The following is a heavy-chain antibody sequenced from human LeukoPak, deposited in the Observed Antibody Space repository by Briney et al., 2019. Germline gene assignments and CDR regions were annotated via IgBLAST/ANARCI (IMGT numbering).Heavy chain of an antibody. J-gene: IGHJ6*03. CDR3: ARAVSFPDIPYYYYYMDV. V-gene: IGHV1-18*01. CDR2: ISAYNGNT. CDR1: GYTFTSYG. D-gene: IGHD1-14*01. Sequence: ASVKVSCKASGYTFTSYGISWVRQAPGQGLEWMGWISAYNGNTNYAQKLQGRVTMTTDTSTSTAYMELRSLRSDDTAVYSCARAVSFPDIPYYYYYMDVWGKGTTVTISS.